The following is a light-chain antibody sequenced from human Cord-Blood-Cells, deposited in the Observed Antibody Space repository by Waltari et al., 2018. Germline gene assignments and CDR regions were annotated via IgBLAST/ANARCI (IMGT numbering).Light chain of an antibody. CDR2: EDS. CDR3: YSTDSSGNHRV. J-gene: IGLJ2*01. V-gene: IGLV3-10*01. Sequence: SHELTQPPSVSVSPGQTARITCSGDALPKKYAYWYQQKSGQAPVLVIYEDSKRPSGIPERFSGSSSGTMATLTISGAQVEDEADYCCYSTDSSGNHRVFGGGTKLTVL. CDR1: ALPKKY.